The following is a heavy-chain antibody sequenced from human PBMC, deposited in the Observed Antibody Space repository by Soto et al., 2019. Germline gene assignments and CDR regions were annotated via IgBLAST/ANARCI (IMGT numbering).Heavy chain of an antibody. CDR1: GDSVSSNSAA. Sequence: QTLSLTCVISGDSVSSNSAAWNWIRQCPSRGLEWLGRTYYRSKWYNDYAVSVKSRITINQDTSKNQFSLQLNSVSPEDTAVYYCASGLGLPNYHYGMDVWGQGTTVTFS. D-gene: IGHD1-7*01. V-gene: IGHV6-1*01. J-gene: IGHJ6*01. CDR3: ASGLGLPNYHYGMDV. CDR2: TYYRSKWYN.